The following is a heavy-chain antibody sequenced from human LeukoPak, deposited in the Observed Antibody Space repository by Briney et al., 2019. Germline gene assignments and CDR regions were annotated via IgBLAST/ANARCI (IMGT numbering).Heavy chain of an antibody. CDR2: IYLGGSP. CDR1: GDSIDGSS. V-gene: IGHV4-4*07. J-gene: IGHJ5*02. D-gene: IGHD1-26*01. Sequence: PSETLSLTCTVFGDSIDGSSWSWIRQPVGKGLEWIGRIYLGGSPIYNPSLKSRVIMTVDTSKNQFLLWLRSVTAADTAIYYCANWVGNWFDPWGQGTLVTVSS. CDR3: ANWVGNWFDP.